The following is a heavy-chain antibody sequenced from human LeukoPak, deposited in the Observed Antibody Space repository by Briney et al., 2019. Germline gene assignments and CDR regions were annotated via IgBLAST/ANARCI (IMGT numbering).Heavy chain of an antibody. J-gene: IGHJ1*01. Sequence: SETLSLTCTVSGGSISSSSYYWGWIRQPPGKGLEWIGSIYYSGSTYYNPSLKSRVTISVDTSKNQLSLKLSSVTAADTAVYYCARVAAGIGFFQHWGQGTLVTVPS. CDR1: GGSISSSSYY. CDR3: ARVAAGIGFFQH. D-gene: IGHD6-13*01. CDR2: IYYSGST. V-gene: IGHV4-39*07.